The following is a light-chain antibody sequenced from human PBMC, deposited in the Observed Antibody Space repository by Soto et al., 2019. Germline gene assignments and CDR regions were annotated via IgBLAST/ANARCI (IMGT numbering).Light chain of an antibody. CDR1: QSILSNSNNKNY. V-gene: IGKV4-1*01. CDR2: WAS. J-gene: IGKJ4*01. Sequence: DIVMTQSPDSLAVSLGERATINCKSSQSILSNSNNKNYLAWYQQKPGQPPKLLIYWASTRESGVPDRFGGSGSGTDFTLTISSLQAEDVAVYYCQQYYGTPLTFGGGTKVEIK. CDR3: QQYYGTPLT.